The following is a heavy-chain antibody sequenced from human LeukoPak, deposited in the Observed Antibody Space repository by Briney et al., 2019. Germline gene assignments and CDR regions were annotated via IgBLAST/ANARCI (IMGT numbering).Heavy chain of an antibody. CDR3: ASDGGGYPNKNLHY. CDR1: GFTFSTYS. D-gene: IGHD5-12*01. Sequence: GGSLRLSCAASGFTFSTYSMNWVRQAPGKGLEWVSSISGRSNYRDYADSMKGRFTISRDNAKNSLYLQMNSLRAEDTAVYYCASDGGGYPNKNLHYWGQGTLVTVSS. V-gene: IGHV3-21*01. J-gene: IGHJ4*02. CDR2: ISGRSNYR.